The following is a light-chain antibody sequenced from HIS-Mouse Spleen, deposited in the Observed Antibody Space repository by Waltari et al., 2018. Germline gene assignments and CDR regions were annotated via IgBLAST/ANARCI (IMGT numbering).Light chain of an antibody. CDR3: QAWDSSTANVV. Sequence: SYELTPPPSVSVSPGQTASITCSGDTLGDKYACWYQQKPGQSPVLVIYQDSKRPSGIPERFSGSNSGNTATLTISGTQAMDEADYYCQAWDSSTANVVFGGGTKLTVL. J-gene: IGLJ2*01. CDR2: QDS. CDR1: TLGDKY. V-gene: IGLV3-1*01.